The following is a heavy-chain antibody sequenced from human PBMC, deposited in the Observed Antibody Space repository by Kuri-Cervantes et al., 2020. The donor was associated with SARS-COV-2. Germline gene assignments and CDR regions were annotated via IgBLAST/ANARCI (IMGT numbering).Heavy chain of an antibody. V-gene: IGHV4-30-4*08. CDR1: GGSISSGDYY. Sequence: SETLSLTCTVSGGSISSGDYYWSWIRQPPGKGLEWIGYIYYSGSTYYNPSLKSRVTISVDTSKNQFSLKLSSVTATDTAVYYCARDPGWELLSYYYMDVWGKGTTVTVSS. CDR3: ARDPGWELLSYYYMDV. CDR2: IYYSGST. J-gene: IGHJ6*03. D-gene: IGHD1-26*01.